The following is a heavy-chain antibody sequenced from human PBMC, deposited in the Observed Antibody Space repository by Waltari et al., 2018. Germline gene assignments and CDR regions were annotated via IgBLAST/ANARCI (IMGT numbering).Heavy chain of an antibody. CDR1: GYTLTELS. J-gene: IGHJ4*02. V-gene: IGHV1-24*01. CDR3: ATDLYSGSYKNPYDY. Sequence: QVQLVQSGAEVKKPGASVKVSCKVSGYTLTELSMHWVRQAPGKGLEWMGGFDPEEDETIYAPKFQGRATMTEDTSTDTAYMELSSLRSGDTAVYYCATDLYSGSYKNPYDYWGQGTLVTVFS. D-gene: IGHD1-26*01. CDR2: FDPEEDET.